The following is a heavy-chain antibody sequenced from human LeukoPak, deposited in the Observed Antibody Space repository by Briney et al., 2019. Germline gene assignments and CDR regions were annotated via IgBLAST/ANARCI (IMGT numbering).Heavy chain of an antibody. CDR2: IYHSGRT. CDR1: GGSFSGYY. J-gene: IGHJ5*01. Sequence: SETLSLTCAVYGGSFSGYYWSWIRQPPGKGLEWIGSIYHSGRTYYNPSLKSRVTISVDTSKNQFSLNLSSVTAADTAVYYCARYCSSTTCYGNWFDSWGQGTLVTVSS. D-gene: IGHD2-2*01. CDR3: ARYCSSTTCYGNWFDS. V-gene: IGHV4-34*01.